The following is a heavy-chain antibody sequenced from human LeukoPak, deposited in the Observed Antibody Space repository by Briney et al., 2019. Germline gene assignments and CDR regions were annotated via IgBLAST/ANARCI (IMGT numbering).Heavy chain of an antibody. V-gene: IGHV1-46*01. J-gene: IGHJ3*02. Sequence: GASVKVSCKASGYTLTSYDINWVRQATGQGLEWMGIINPSGGSTSYAQKFQGRVTMTRDTSTSTVYMELSSLRSEDTAVYYCARPLGAHCSSTSCHGDAFDIWGQGIMVTVSS. CDR2: INPSGGST. CDR3: ARPLGAHCSSTSCHGDAFDI. D-gene: IGHD2-2*01. CDR1: GYTLTSYD.